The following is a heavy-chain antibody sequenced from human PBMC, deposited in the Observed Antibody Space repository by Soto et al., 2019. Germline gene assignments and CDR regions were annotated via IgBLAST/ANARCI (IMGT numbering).Heavy chain of an antibody. CDR3: ARGDRYSGSFSDYFDP. J-gene: IGHJ5*02. D-gene: IGHD1-26*01. Sequence: SETLSLTCIVSGASISTGGYSWSWIRQPPGKGPEWIGYIYESGRTYYKPSLKSRASISMDKSRNQFSVRLTSVAAADTAVYFCARGDRYSGSFSDYFDPWGQGTLVTVSS. CDR2: IYESGRT. V-gene: IGHV4-30-2*01. CDR1: GASISTGGYS.